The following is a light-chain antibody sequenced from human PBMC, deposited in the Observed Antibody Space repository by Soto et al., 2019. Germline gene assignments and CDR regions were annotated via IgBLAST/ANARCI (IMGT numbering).Light chain of an antibody. Sequence: QSALTQPASVSGSPGQSITISCTGTSSDVGGYNYVSWYQQHPGKAPKLMIYEVNNRPSGVSNRFSGSKSANTASLTISGLQAEDEADYYCSSYTRSSTLVFGGGTQLTVL. CDR2: EVN. J-gene: IGLJ3*02. V-gene: IGLV2-14*01. CDR3: SSYTRSSTLV. CDR1: SSDVGGYNY.